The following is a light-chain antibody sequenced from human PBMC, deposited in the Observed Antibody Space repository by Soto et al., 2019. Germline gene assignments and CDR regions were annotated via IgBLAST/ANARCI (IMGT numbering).Light chain of an antibody. Sequence: DIVMTQSPDSLAVSLGERATINCKSSQTILYSSNNKNYLAWYQQKPGQPPKLLLYWASSRESGVPDRFSGSGSGTDFTLTISSLQAEDVAVYYCQQYYSTPPTFGPGTKVVIK. CDR2: WAS. CDR1: QTILYSSNNKNY. V-gene: IGKV4-1*01. J-gene: IGKJ3*01. CDR3: QQYYSTPPT.